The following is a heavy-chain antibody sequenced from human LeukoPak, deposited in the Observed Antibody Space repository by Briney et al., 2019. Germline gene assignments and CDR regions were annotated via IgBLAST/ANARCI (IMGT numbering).Heavy chain of an antibody. J-gene: IGHJ4*02. D-gene: IGHD3-9*01. CDR1: GFTSSNEP. CDR2: ISRSGGNT. CDR3: TKDRFDGLDY. V-gene: IGHV3-23*01. Sequence: PGGSLRLSCAASGFTSSNEPMSWVRQTPGKGLEWVSGISRSGGNTFYADSVKGRFTISRDNSKNTLYLQMSSLRAEHTAVYNCTKDRFDGLDYWGQGTLVTVSS.